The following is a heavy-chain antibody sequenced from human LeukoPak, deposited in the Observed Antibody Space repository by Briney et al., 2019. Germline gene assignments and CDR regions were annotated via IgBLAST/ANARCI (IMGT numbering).Heavy chain of an antibody. CDR3: ARGLWFGESPFFDP. Sequence: ASVKVSCKASGYTFTSYDINWVRQATGQGFEWMGWMNPNSGNTGYAQKFQGRVTMTRNTSISTAYMELSSLRSEDTAVYYCARGLWFGESPFFDPWGQGTLVTVSS. V-gene: IGHV1-8*01. D-gene: IGHD3-10*01. CDR1: GYTFTSYD. J-gene: IGHJ5*02. CDR2: MNPNSGNT.